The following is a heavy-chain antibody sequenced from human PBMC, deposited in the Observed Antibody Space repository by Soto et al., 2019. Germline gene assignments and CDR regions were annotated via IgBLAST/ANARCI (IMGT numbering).Heavy chain of an antibody. D-gene: IGHD2-2*01. J-gene: IGHJ3*02. CDR2: ISAYNGNT. Sequence: GASGKVSCKASGYTFTRYGISWVRQAPGRGLEWMGWISAYNGNTNYAQKLQGRVTMTTDTSTSTAYMELRSLRSDDTAVYYCARDCSSTSCYHHDAFDIWGQGTMVTVSS. CDR3: ARDCSSTSCYHHDAFDI. CDR1: GYTFTRYG. V-gene: IGHV1-18*01.